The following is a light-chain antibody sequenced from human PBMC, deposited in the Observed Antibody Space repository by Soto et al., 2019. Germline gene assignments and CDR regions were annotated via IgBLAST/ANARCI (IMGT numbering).Light chain of an antibody. CDR3: QQYGNSRT. CDR1: QTVTSSH. CDR2: GAS. Sequence: EIGFTHSPGTLSLSPLEIATLSCMASQTVTSSHLAWYQQKPGQAPRLLIYGASSRATGIPDRFSGSGSGTDFTLTISRLEPEDFAVYYCQQYGNSRTFGQGTKVDIK. J-gene: IGKJ1*01. V-gene: IGKV3-20*01.